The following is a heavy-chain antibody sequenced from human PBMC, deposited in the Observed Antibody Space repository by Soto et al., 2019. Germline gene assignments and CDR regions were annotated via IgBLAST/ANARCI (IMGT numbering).Heavy chain of an antibody. Sequence: QVQLQESGPGLVKPSGTLSLTCAVSGGSISSSHWWTWVRQSPGKGLEYIGEISHSGTSNSNPSLKSRVTLSVDNSKNHFSLTLTSVTAADTAVYYCARVVLTITRGAFDAWGQGTLGIVSS. V-gene: IGHV4-4*02. CDR2: ISHSGTS. CDR3: ARVVLTITRGAFDA. CDR1: GGSISSSHW. D-gene: IGHD3-9*01. J-gene: IGHJ3*01.